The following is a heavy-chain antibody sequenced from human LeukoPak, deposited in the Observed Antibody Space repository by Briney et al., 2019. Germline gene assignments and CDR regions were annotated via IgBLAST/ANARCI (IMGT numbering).Heavy chain of an antibody. V-gene: IGHV3-21*01. CDR2: ISSSSSYI. Sequence: GGSLGLSCAASGFTFSSYSMNWVRQAPGKGLEWVSSISSSSSYIYYADSVKGRFTISRDNAKNSLYLQMNSLRAEDTAVYYCARDRYVDILTDAFDIWGQGTMVTVSS. CDR3: ARDRYVDILTDAFDI. D-gene: IGHD3-9*01. J-gene: IGHJ3*02. CDR1: GFTFSSYS.